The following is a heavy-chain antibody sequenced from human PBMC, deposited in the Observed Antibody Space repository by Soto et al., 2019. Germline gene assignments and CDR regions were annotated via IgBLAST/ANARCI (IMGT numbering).Heavy chain of an antibody. V-gene: IGHV3-23*01. CDR3: ALYYYDSAGYYYFDY. Sequence: PVGSLRLSCAASGFTFSSYAMSWVRQAPGKGLEWVSAITGSSAITYYADSVKGRFTISRDNSENTLYLQMNSLRAEDTAVYYCALYYYDSAGYYYFDYWGQGTLVTVSS. CDR1: GFTFSSYA. CDR2: ITGSSAIT. D-gene: IGHD3-22*01. J-gene: IGHJ4*02.